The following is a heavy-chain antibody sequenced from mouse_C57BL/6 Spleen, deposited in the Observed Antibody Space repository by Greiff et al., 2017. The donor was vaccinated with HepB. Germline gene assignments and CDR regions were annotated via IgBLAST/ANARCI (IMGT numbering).Heavy chain of an antibody. CDR1: GFTFSDYY. CDR2: INYDGSST. V-gene: IGHV5-16*01. J-gene: IGHJ4*01. Sequence: EVMLVESEGGLVQPGSSLKLSCTASGFTFSDYYMAWVRQVPDKGLEWVANINYDGSSTYYLDSLKSRFIISRDNAKNMLYLQMSSLKSEDTATYYCARGRDSSGFLYAMDYWGQGTSVTVSS. CDR3: ARGRDSSGFLYAMDY. D-gene: IGHD3-2*02.